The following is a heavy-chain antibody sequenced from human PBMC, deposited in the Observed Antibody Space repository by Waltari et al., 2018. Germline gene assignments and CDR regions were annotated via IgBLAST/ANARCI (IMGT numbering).Heavy chain of an antibody. CDR2: FDPEDGET. CDR1: GYTLTALY. D-gene: IGHD3-22*01. Sequence: QVQLVQSGAAVKKPGASVKVSCKVAGYTLTALYMHWLRQAPGKGLEWMGGFDPEDGETIYAQKFQGRVTMTEDTSTDTAYMELSSLRSEDTAVYYCATDAFDSSGYLADYWGQGTLVTVSS. J-gene: IGHJ4*02. V-gene: IGHV1-24*01. CDR3: ATDAFDSSGYLADY.